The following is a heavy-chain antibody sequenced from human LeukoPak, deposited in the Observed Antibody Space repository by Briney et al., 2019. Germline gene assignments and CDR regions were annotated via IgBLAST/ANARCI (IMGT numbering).Heavy chain of an antibody. CDR3: AREWGIAGEFDY. CDR1: GGSISSSSYY. V-gene: IGHV4-39*07. J-gene: IGHJ4*02. Sequence: SETLSLTCTVSGGSISSSSYYWGWIRQPPGKGLEWIGSIYYSGSTYYNPSLKSRVTTSVDTSKNQFSLKLSSVTAADTAVYYCAREWGIAGEFDYWGQGTLVTVSS. D-gene: IGHD6-13*01. CDR2: IYYSGST.